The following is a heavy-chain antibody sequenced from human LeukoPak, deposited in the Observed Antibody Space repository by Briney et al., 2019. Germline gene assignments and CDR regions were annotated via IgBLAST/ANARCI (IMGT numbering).Heavy chain of an antibody. CDR1: GFTFSDFW. J-gene: IGHJ4*02. Sequence: GGSLRPSCAASGFTFSDFWMGWVRQAPGKGLEWVANINQDGSENYYVDPVKGRFTISRDNAKNSLYLQMNSLRAEDTAVYYCTKGRSNHYWGQGTLVTVST. CDR3: TKGRSNHY. CDR2: INQDGSEN. V-gene: IGHV3-7*01. D-gene: IGHD3-10*01.